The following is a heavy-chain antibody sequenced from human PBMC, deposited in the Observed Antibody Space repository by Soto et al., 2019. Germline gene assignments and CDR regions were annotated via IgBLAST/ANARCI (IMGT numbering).Heavy chain of an antibody. J-gene: IGHJ6*02. D-gene: IGHD3-16*01. CDR3: ATKDDHKDDQPYYYGMDV. CDR2: MNPINGAT. Sequence: GASVKVSCKASGYDFTAYDINWVRQASGQGIEWMGWMNPINGATGSAQKFQGRVAITKDPGTSTAHMELRSLRSDDAAVYFCATKDDHKDDQPYYYGMDVWGQGTTVTVSS. CDR1: GYDFTAYD. V-gene: IGHV1-8*02.